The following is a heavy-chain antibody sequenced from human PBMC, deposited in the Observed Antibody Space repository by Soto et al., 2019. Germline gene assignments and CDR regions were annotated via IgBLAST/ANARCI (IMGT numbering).Heavy chain of an antibody. Sequence: SETLALTCAVYGGSLSGYYWSWIRQPPGKGLDWIGEINHSGSTNYNPSLKSRVTISVDAPNNEFSLNLSSVTAADAPVYYFARGLSPVLRFLEWLSYHWFDPWGQGTLVTVSS. CDR3: ARGLSPVLRFLEWLSYHWFDP. CDR1: GGSLSGYY. V-gene: IGHV4-34*01. D-gene: IGHD3-3*01. CDR2: INHSGST. J-gene: IGHJ5*02.